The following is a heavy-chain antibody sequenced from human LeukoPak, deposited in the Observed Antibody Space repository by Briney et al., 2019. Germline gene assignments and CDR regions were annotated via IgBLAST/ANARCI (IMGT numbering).Heavy chain of an antibody. Sequence: SVKVSCKASGFTFTSSAVQWVRQARGQRLGWIGWIVVGSGNTNYAQKFQERVIITRDMSTSTAYMELSSLRSEDTAVYYCAAGYCSSTSCQDSYYHYYYGMDVWGQGTTVTVSS. D-gene: IGHD2-2*01. J-gene: IGHJ6*02. CDR1: GFTFTSSA. CDR2: IVVGSGNT. CDR3: AAGYCSSTSCQDSYYHYYYGMDV. V-gene: IGHV1-58*01.